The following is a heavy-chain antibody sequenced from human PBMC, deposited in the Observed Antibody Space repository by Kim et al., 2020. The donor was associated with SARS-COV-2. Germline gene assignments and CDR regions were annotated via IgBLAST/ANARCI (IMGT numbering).Heavy chain of an antibody. CDR3: ARSGSSSWYGPHYYGMDV. CDR1: GFTFSSYA. Sequence: GGSLRLSCAASGFTFSSYAMHWVRQAPGKGLEWVAVISYDGSNKYYADSVKGRFTISRDNSKNTLYLQMNSLRAEDTAVYYCARSGSSSWYGPHYYGMDVWGQGTTVTVAS. CDR2: ISYDGSNK. V-gene: IGHV3-30-3*01. J-gene: IGHJ6*02. D-gene: IGHD6-13*01.